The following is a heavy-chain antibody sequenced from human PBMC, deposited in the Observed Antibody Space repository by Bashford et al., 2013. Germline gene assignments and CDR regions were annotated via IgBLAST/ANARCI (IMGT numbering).Heavy chain of an antibody. D-gene: IGHD2-8*02. CDR1: GGSFSGYY. CDR2: INHSGST. CDR3: ARLLANCRGKWCMLLYYFDY. Sequence: SETLSLTCAVYGGSFSGYYWSWIRQPPGKGLEWIGEINHSGSTNYNPSLKSRVTISVDTSKNQFSLKLSSVTAADTAVYYCARLLANCRGKWCMLLYYFDYWGQGTLVTVSS. J-gene: IGHJ4*02. V-gene: IGHV4-34*01.